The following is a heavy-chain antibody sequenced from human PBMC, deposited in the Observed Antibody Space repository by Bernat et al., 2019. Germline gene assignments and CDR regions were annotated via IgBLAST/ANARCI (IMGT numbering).Heavy chain of an antibody. CDR2: ISGSGGST. J-gene: IGHJ6*02. CDR1: GFTFSSYA. Sequence: EVQLLESGGGLVQPGGSLRLSCAASGFTFSSYAMSWVRQAPGKGLEWVSAISGSGGSTYYADSVKGRFTISRDNSKNTLYLQMNSLRAEDTAVYYCAKESGYSSGGSCYAGYYGMDVWGQGTTVTVSS. D-gene: IGHD2-15*01. CDR3: AKESGYSSGGSCYAGYYGMDV. V-gene: IGHV3-23*01.